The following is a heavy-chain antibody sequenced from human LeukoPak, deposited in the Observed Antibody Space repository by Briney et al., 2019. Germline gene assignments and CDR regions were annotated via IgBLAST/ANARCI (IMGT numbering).Heavy chain of an antibody. V-gene: IGHV1-18*04. D-gene: IGHD5-12*01. CDR2: ISAYNGNT. CDR1: GYTFTSYY. CDR3: ARDDSGYEEFDY. J-gene: IGHJ4*02. Sequence: GASVKVSCKASGYTFTSYYMHWVRQAPGQGLEWMGWISAYNGNTNYAQKLQGRVTMTTDTSTSTAYMELRSLRSDDTAVYYCARDDSGYEEFDYWGQGTLVTVSS.